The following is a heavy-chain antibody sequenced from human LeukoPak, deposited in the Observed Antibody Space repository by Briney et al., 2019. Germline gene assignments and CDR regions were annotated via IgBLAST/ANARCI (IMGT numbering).Heavy chain of an antibody. CDR1: GGSFSGFY. J-gene: IGHJ6*03. CDR2: ICTSGST. D-gene: IGHD3-22*01. CDR3: ARTYDSPGYYSPDYYYMDV. V-gene: IGHV4-59*10. Sequence: SETLSLTCAVYGGSFSGFYWTWIRQPAGKGLEWIGHICTSGSTNYNPSLKSRVTMSVDTSNNEFSLKLNSVTAADTAVYYCARTYDSPGYYSPDYYYMDVWGKGTTVTISS.